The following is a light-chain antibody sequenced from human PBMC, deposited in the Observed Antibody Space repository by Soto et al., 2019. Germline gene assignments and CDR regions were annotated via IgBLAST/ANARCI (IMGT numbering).Light chain of an antibody. Sequence: QSALAQPASVSGSPGQSITLSCTGTSSDIGGYNYVSWYQQHPGKAPNLLIYDVTNRPSGVSNRFSGSKSGNTASLTISGLLREDEADYFCCSYSSTSSLRVFGTGTKLTVL. CDR3: CSYSSTSSLRV. CDR2: DVT. CDR1: SSDIGGYNY. J-gene: IGLJ1*01. V-gene: IGLV2-14*01.